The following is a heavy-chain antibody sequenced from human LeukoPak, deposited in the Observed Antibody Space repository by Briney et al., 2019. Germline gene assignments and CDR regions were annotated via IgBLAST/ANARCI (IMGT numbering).Heavy chain of an antibody. D-gene: IGHD5-12*01. J-gene: IGHJ4*02. V-gene: IGHV3-48*03. Sequence: GGSLRLSCAASGFTFSNYEMNWVRQAPGKGLEWVSYISSSGSTIYYADSVKGRFTISRDNAKNSLYLQMNSLRAEDTAVYYCARDDKWLRGNFDYWGQGTLVTVSS. CDR2: ISSSGSTI. CDR3: ARDDKWLRGNFDY. CDR1: GFTFSNYE.